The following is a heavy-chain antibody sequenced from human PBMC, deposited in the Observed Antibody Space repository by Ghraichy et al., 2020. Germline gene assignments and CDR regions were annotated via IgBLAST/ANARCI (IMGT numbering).Heavy chain of an antibody. V-gene: IGHV3-21*06. CDR3: ARPETSGSYFDF. J-gene: IGHJ4*02. CDR2: IISDSTYK. D-gene: IGHD3-10*01. Sequence: LSLTCAASGFTFNVHSMNWVRQAPGKGMEWVSSIISDSTYKYYADSVKGRFTISRDNAKNLLFLQMNSLKVEDTAVYFCARPETSGSYFDFWGQGTLVTVSS. CDR1: GFTFNVHS.